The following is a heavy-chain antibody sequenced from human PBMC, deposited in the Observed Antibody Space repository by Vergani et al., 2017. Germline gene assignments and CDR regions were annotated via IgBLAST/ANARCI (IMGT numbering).Heavy chain of an antibody. V-gene: IGHV4-31*03. CDR2: IYYSGST. CDR1: GGSISSGGYY. CDR3: ASSSSPAYYDFWSGYSNFDY. Sequence: QVQLQESGPGLVKPSQTLSLPCTVSGGSISSGGYYWSWIRQHPGKGLEWIGYIYYSGSTYYNPSLKSRVTISVDTSKNQFSLKLSSVTAADTAVYYCASSSSPAYYDFWSGYSNFDYWGQGTLVTVSS. J-gene: IGHJ4*02. D-gene: IGHD3-3*01.